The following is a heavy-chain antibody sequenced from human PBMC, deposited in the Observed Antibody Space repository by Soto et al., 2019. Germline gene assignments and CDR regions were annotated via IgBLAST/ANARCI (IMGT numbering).Heavy chain of an antibody. V-gene: IGHV1-18*01. CDR2: ISAYNGNT. J-gene: IGHJ6*02. CDR1: GYTFTSYG. Sequence: ASVKVSWKASGYTFTSYGISWVRQAPGQGLEWMGWISAYNGNTNYAQKLQGRVTMTTDTSTSTAYMELRSLRSDDTAVYYCARFGIVGANFFHYYYGMDVWGQGTTVT. CDR3: ARFGIVGANFFHYYYGMDV. D-gene: IGHD1-26*01.